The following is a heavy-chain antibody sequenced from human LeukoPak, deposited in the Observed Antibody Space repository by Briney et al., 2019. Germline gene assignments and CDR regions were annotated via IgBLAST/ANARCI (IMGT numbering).Heavy chain of an antibody. CDR2: IYHTGST. CDR1: GGSISSGLYS. D-gene: IGHD2-2*01. V-gene: IGHV4-30-2*01. CDR3: ARLQYCSGTSCYWFDP. Sequence: SETLSLTCDVSGGSISSGLYSWSWIRQPLGKGLEWIGYIYHTGSTYYNPSLKSRVTISVDTSKNQFSLRLSSVTAADTAVYYCARLQYCSGTSCYWFDPWGQGTLVTVSS. J-gene: IGHJ5*02.